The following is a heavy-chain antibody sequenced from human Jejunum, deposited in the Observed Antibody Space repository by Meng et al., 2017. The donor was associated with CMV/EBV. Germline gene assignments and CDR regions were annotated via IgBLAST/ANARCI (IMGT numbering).Heavy chain of an antibody. CDR3: AREAFSGGYDDGFDP. V-gene: IGHV3-30*01. CDR1: GFIFSNYA. D-gene: IGHD5-12*01. CDR2: ISYDGSHK. J-gene: IGHJ5*02. Sequence: SGFIFSNYAMHWVRQAPGKGLEWLAVISYDGSHKYYADSVKGRFTISKDNSNNTLYLQMNSLRAEDTAVYYCAREAFSGGYDDGFDPWGQGTLVTVSS.